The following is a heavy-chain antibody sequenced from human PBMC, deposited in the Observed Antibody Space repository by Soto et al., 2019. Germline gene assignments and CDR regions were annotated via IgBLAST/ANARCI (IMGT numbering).Heavy chain of an antibody. Sequence: SETLSLTCTVSGGSISSSSYYWGWIRQPPGKGLEWIGSIYYSGSTYYNPSLKSRVTISVDTSKNQFSLKLSSVTAADTAVYYCARIYGGNSYYYGMDVWGQGTTVTVSS. CDR1: GGSISSSSYY. CDR3: ARIYGGNSYYYGMDV. J-gene: IGHJ6*02. V-gene: IGHV4-39*01. D-gene: IGHD4-17*01. CDR2: IYYSGST.